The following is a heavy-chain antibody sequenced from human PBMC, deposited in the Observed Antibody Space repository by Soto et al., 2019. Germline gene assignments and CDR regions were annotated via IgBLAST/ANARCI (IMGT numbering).Heavy chain of an antibody. CDR1: XFTFSSYS. V-gene: IGHV3-48*01. D-gene: IGHD3-10*01. CDR2: ISSGSGTT. J-gene: IGHJ6*02. CDR3: AKIGTYLRMDV. Sequence: EVQLVESGGGLVQPGGSLRLSXAXXXFTFSSYSMNWVRQAPGKGLEWVSYISSGSGTTYYADSVKGRFSISRDNANNSLYLQMNSLRVEDTAVYYCAKIGTYLRMDVWGQGTTVTVSS.